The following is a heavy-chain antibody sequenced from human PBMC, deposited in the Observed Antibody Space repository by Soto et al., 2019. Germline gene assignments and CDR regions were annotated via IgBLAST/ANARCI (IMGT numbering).Heavy chain of an antibody. CDR3: AKDIIRGDGYVDFDY. J-gene: IGHJ4*02. Sequence: GSLRLSCAASGFIFSNYAMFWVRQAPGKGLDWVSTIYAGGGTTHYAESVKGRFTISRDNSNNRLYLQLNNLRAEDTAVYFCAKDIIRGDGYVDFDYWGQGTLVTVSS. CDR2: IYAGGGTT. D-gene: IGHD3-10*01. CDR1: GFIFSNYA. V-gene: IGHV3-23*01.